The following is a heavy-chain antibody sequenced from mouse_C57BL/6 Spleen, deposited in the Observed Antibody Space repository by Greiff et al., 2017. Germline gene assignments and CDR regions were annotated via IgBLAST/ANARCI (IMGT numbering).Heavy chain of an antibody. CDR3: AREGDYSNYKGFAY. D-gene: IGHD2-5*01. CDR1: GYTFTSYW. J-gene: IGHJ3*01. Sequence: QVQLQQPGAELVKPGASVKLSCKASGYTFTSYWMHWVKQRPGQGLEWIGMIHPNSGSTNYNEKFKSKATLTVDKSSSTAYMELARLTSEDSAVYYCAREGDYSNYKGFAYWGQGTLVTVSA. CDR2: IHPNSGST. V-gene: IGHV1-64*01.